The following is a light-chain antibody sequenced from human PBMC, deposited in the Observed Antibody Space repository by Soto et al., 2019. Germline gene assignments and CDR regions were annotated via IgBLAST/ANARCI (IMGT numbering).Light chain of an antibody. J-gene: IGKJ2*01. CDR2: DAS. V-gene: IGKV3-20*01. CDR3: QQDGSSTYT. Sequence: DIVLTQSPGTLSLSPGERATLSCRASQSVSSSYLAWYQQKPGQAPSLLIYDASSRATGIPERFSGSGSGTDFTLIISRLEPEDFAVYYCQQDGSSTYTFGQGTKLEIK. CDR1: QSVSSSY.